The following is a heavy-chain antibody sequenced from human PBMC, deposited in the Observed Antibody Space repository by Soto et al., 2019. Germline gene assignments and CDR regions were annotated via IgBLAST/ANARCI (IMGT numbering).Heavy chain of an antibody. CDR2: ISSSSSTI. Sequence: GGSLRLSCAASGFTFSSYSMNWVRQAPGEGLEWVSYISSSSSTIYYADSVKGRFTISRGNAKNSLYLQMNSLRDEDTAVYYCARPEYSSSSYGMDVWGQGTTVTVSS. CDR1: GFTFSSYS. V-gene: IGHV3-48*02. J-gene: IGHJ6*02. CDR3: ARPEYSSSSYGMDV. D-gene: IGHD6-6*01.